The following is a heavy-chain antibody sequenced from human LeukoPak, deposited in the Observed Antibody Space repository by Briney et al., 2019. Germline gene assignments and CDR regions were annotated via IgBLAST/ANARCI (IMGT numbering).Heavy chain of an antibody. J-gene: IGHJ4*01. CDR2: INHSGRT. Sequence: PSETLSLTCAVYGESFSGYYWTWIRQPPGKGLEWIGEINHSGRTNYNPSLKSRLTISVDTSRNQFSLTLTSVTAADTAVYFCTIGPPYCYDGGGYYYFEYWGHETLVTVSS. CDR3: TIGPPYCYDGGGYYYFEY. D-gene: IGHD3-22*01. V-gene: IGHV4-34*01. CDR1: GESFSGYY.